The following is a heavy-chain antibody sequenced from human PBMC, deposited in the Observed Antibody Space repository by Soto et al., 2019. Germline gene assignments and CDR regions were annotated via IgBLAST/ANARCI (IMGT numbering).Heavy chain of an antibody. D-gene: IGHD3-22*01. CDR1: GFTFSSYA. CDR2: ISGSGGSK. Sequence: GGSLRLSCAASGFTFSSYAMSWVRQAPGKGLEWVSAISGSGGSKYYADSVKGRFTISRDNSKNTLYLQMNSLRAEDTAVYCCANLPPHDSSCPYFDYWGQGTLVTVSS. J-gene: IGHJ4*02. CDR3: ANLPPHDSSCPYFDY. V-gene: IGHV3-23*01.